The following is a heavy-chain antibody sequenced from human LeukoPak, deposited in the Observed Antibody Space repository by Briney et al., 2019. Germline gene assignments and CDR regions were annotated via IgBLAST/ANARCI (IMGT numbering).Heavy chain of an antibody. J-gene: IGHJ3*02. V-gene: IGHV1-18*01. CDR2: ISAYNGNT. Sequence: PPASVKVSCKASGYTFTSYGISWVRQAPGQGLEWMGWISAYNGNTNYAQKLQGRVTMTTDTSTSTAYMELRSLRSEDTAVYYCAADSLRWKYSSSRREDAFDIWGQGTMVTVSS. CDR3: AADSLRWKYSSSRREDAFDI. CDR1: GYTFTSYG. D-gene: IGHD6-6*01.